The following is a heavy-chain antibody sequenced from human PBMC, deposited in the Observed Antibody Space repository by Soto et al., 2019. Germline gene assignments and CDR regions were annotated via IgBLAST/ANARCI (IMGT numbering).Heavy chain of an antibody. J-gene: IGHJ4*02. Sequence: GGSLRLSCAASGFTFSNYAMSWVRQAPGKGLEWVSLVSATAGTTYYTDSVKGRFTVSRDNSRNTVYLQMNSQRADDTAVYYCAKDRLAGGFDYWGQGTLVTVSS. CDR1: GFTFSNYA. V-gene: IGHV3-23*01. CDR3: AKDRLAGGFDY. CDR2: VSATAGTT. D-gene: IGHD3-16*01.